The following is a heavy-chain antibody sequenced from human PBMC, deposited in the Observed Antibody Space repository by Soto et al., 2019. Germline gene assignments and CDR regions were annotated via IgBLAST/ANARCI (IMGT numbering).Heavy chain of an antibody. Sequence: QVQLVQSGAEVKKPGASVKVSCKASGYSFTRYGISWVRQAPGQGLEWMGWISGYNANTNYPENLQGRVTMTTDTTTSTAYMEVRNLISDDTDVYYCARMGDVPYYYYGLEVWGQGTTVTVSS. J-gene: IGHJ6*02. CDR1: GYSFTRYG. D-gene: IGHD3-16*01. CDR3: ARMGDVPYYYYGLEV. CDR2: ISGYNANT. V-gene: IGHV1-18*01.